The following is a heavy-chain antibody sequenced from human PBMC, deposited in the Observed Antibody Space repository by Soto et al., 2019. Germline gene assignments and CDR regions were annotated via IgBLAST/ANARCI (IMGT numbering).Heavy chain of an antibody. J-gene: IGHJ4*02. CDR2: ISSSTSDT. D-gene: IGHD3-9*01. Sequence: QVQLVESGGDLVKPGGSLRLSCAASGFPFSDYYMSWIRQAPGKGLEWLSSISSSTSDTNYAQSVKGRFTISRDNAKNSLRLQMNSLRAEDTAVYYCARRRPTGYYNYWGQGTRVTVSA. CDR3: ARRRPTGYYNY. CDR1: GFPFSDYY. V-gene: IGHV3-11*06.